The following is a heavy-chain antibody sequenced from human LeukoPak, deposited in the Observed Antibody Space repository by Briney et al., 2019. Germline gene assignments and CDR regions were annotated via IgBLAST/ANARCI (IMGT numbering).Heavy chain of an antibody. CDR2: FDPEDGET. V-gene: IGHV1-24*01. CDR1: GYTLTELS. CDR3: ARANRDTTVTPDY. D-gene: IGHD4-17*01. J-gene: IGHJ4*02. Sequence: ASVKVSCKVSGYTLTELSMHWVRQAPGKGLEWMGGFDPEDGETIYAQKFQGRVTMTEDTSTSTAYMELRSLRSDDTAVYYCARANRDTTVTPDYWGQGTLVTVSS.